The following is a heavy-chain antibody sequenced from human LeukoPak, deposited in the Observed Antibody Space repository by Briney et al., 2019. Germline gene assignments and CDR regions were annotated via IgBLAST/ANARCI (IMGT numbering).Heavy chain of an antibody. Sequence: SETLSLTCTVSGGSISSSSYYWGWIRQPPGKGLEWIGSIYHGGSTYYNPSLKSRVTISVDTSKNQFSLKLSSVTAADTAVYFCARDSWPEVVRFDYWAREPWSPSPQ. V-gene: IGHV4-39*07. D-gene: IGHD1-14*01. J-gene: IGHJ4*02. CDR1: GGSISSSSYY. CDR3: ARDSWPEVVRFDY. CDR2: IYHGGST.